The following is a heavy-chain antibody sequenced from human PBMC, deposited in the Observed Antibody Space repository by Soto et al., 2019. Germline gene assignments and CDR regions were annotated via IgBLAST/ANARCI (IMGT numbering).Heavy chain of an antibody. D-gene: IGHD2-21*01. CDR2: ISYAGSNT. Sequence: QVQLAESGGGVVQPGTSLRHSCAASRFTFSSYGMHWVRQAPGEGLEWVAVISYAGSNTYPAASLKGLFTISRDNSKNTLYLQLHRLSPEDTAVYYLAKGRQRSPSLGVNAFEIWGQGKVVSVSS. J-gene: IGHJ3*02. CDR1: RFTFSSYG. CDR3: AKGRQRSPSLGVNAFEI. V-gene: IGHV3-30*18.